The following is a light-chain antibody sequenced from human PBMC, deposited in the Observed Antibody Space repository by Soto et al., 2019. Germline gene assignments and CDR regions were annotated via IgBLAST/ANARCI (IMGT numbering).Light chain of an antibody. Sequence: DIQMTQSPSSLSASVGDRVTITCRASQSISTYLNWYQHKPGKAPKVLIYAVSSLQSGVPSRFSGSGSGTDFTLTITSLQPEDSATYYCQHSYGTPRTFS. CDR3: QHSYGTPRT. CDR2: AVS. V-gene: IGKV1-39*01. CDR1: QSISTY. J-gene: IGKJ1*01.